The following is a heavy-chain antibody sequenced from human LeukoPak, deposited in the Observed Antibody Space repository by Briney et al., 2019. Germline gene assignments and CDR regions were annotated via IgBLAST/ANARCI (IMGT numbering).Heavy chain of an antibody. V-gene: IGHV4-59*01. CDR1: GGSISSYY. J-gene: IGHJ4*02. D-gene: IGHD3-10*01. Sequence: SETLSLTCTVSGGSISSYYWSWIRQPRGRGLEGMGYFYYSGGNTAQPSAKRRDTISVDTSKNQFSLKLASVTAADTAVYYWARVGTYGHYYLDYWGQGTLVTVSS. CDR3: ARVGTYGHYYLDY. CDR2: FYYSGGN.